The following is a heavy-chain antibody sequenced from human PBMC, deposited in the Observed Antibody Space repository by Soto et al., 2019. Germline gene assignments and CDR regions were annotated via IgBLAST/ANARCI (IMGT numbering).Heavy chain of an antibody. D-gene: IGHD5-12*01. CDR2: IYYSGST. V-gene: IGHV4-59*01. CDR1: GGSINSYY. Sequence: SETLSLTCTVSGGSINSYYWSWIRQPPGKGLEWIGYIYYSGSTNYNPSLKSRVTISLDRSKNQFSLNMSSVTAADTAVYYCTRTKTGYAFDYWGQGALVTVSS. CDR3: TRTKTGYAFDY. J-gene: IGHJ4*02.